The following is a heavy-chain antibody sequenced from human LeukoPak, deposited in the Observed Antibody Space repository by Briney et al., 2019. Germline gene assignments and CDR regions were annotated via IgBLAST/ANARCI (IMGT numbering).Heavy chain of an antibody. CDR3: AKEGYSSPNYYYYYMDV. D-gene: IGHD6-13*01. Sequence: GGSLNLSCEASGFTFISYGLAWVRKAQGRGLEGLEFFGYDGSNKYYADSVKGRFTISRDNSESTLYLQMNSLGTEDTAVYYCAKEGYSSPNYYYYYMDVWGKGTTVTVSS. CDR2: FGYDGSNK. J-gene: IGHJ6*03. CDR1: GFTFISYG. V-gene: IGHV3-30*02.